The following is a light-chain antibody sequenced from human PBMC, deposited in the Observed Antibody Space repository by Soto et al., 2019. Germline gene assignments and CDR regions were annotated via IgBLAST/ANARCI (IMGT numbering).Light chain of an antibody. V-gene: IGKV1-39*01. Sequence: DIQLTLFPSSLSANIGDTIKIACRAGQTISTLVNWYQQKPGRAPSLFILSASTLQAGVPSRFSGSGSATDFTLSFTAXQREDFATYYCQQSYIVPPTFGQGTKVDIK. J-gene: IGKJ1*01. CDR1: QTISTL. CDR2: SAS. CDR3: QQSYIVPPT.